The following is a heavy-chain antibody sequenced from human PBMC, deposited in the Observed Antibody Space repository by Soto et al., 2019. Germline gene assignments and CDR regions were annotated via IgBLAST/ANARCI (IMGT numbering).Heavy chain of an antibody. J-gene: IGHJ4*01. CDR3: ARVAYSYGWIYDY. Sequence: EVQLVESGGGLVQPGGSLRLSCAASGFTFSSYWMSWVRQAPGTGLEWVANIKQDGSEKYYVDSVKGRFTLSRDNAKNSLHLQMNSLRAEDTAIYFCARVAYSYGWIYDYWGQGTLVTVSS. D-gene: IGHD6-19*01. CDR1: GFTFSSYW. V-gene: IGHV3-7*01. CDR2: IKQDGSEK.